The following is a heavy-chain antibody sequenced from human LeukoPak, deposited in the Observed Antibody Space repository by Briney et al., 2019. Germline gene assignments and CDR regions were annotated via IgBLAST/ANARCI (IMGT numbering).Heavy chain of an antibody. D-gene: IGHD3-22*01. J-gene: IGHJ4*02. CDR3: AREGRPTLTYYYDSSGEIDC. V-gene: IGHV1-18*01. Sequence: ASVKVSCKASGYTFTSYGISWVRQAPGQGLEWMGWMSAYNGNTNYAQKLQGRVTMTTDTSTSTAYMELRSLRSDDTAVYYCAREGRPTLTYYYDSSGEIDCWGQGTLVTVSS. CDR1: GYTFTSYG. CDR2: MSAYNGNT.